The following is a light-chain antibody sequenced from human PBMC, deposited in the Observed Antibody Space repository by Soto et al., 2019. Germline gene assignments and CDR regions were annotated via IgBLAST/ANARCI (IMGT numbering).Light chain of an antibody. CDR2: RNN. CDR1: GSNIGSNY. J-gene: IGLJ2*01. V-gene: IGLV1-47*01. CDR3: AAWDDSLYVV. Sequence: QSVLTQPPSASGTPGQRVTISCSGSGSNIGSNYVYWYQQLPGTAPKLLIYRNNQRPSGVPDRFSGSKSGTSASLAISGLRSEDEADYYCAAWDDSLYVVFGGGTKLTVL.